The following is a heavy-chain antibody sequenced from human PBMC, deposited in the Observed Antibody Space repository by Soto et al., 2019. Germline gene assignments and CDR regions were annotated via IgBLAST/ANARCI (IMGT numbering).Heavy chain of an antibody. Sequence: GASVKVSCKASGYTFTGSYMHWVRQAPGQGLAWMGWINPNSGGTNYAQKFQGWGTMTRDTSISTAYMELSRLRSDDTAVYSCARGQYYYDSSGSYYFNYWGQGTLVTVSS. CDR2: INPNSGGT. J-gene: IGHJ4*02. CDR3: ARGQYYYDSSGSYYFNY. V-gene: IGHV1-2*04. CDR1: GYTFTGSY. D-gene: IGHD3-22*01.